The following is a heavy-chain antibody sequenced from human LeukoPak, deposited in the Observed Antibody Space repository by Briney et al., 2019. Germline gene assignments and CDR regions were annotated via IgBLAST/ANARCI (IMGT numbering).Heavy chain of an antibody. Sequence: SETLSPTCTVSGGSISSYYWSWIRQPPGKGLEWIGYIYYSGSTNYNPSLKSRVTISVDTSKNQFSLKLSSVTAADTAVYYCAGGYSYGKKDYWGQGTLVTVSS. CDR3: AGGYSYGKKDY. CDR1: GGSISSYY. CDR2: IYYSGST. J-gene: IGHJ4*02. D-gene: IGHD5-18*01. V-gene: IGHV4-59*01.